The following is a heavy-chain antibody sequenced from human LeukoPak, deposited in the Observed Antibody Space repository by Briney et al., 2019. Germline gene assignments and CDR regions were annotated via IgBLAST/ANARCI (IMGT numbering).Heavy chain of an antibody. CDR1: GYTFTSYY. D-gene: IGHD5-24*01. CDR3: LGRRARNDAFDI. Sequence: ALVKVSCKASGYTFTSYYMHWVRQAPGQGLEWMGIINPSGGSTSYAQKFQGRVTMTRDTSISTAYMELSRLRSDDTAVYYCLGRRARNDAFDIWGQGTMVTVSS. J-gene: IGHJ3*02. CDR2: INPSGGST. V-gene: IGHV1-46*01.